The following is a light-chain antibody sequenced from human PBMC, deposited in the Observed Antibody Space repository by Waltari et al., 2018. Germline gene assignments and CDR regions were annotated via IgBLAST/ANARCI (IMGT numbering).Light chain of an antibody. CDR1: QSLDSSY. Sequence: EIVLTQSPGTLSFSPGERATLSCRASQSLDSSYLAWYQQKPGQAPRLLIYGASSRAAGVPDRFSGSGSGTDFTLKISRVEAEDVGVYYCMQPLETPWTFGQGTKVEIK. J-gene: IGKJ1*01. CDR3: MQPLETPWT. V-gene: IGKV3-20*01. CDR2: GAS.